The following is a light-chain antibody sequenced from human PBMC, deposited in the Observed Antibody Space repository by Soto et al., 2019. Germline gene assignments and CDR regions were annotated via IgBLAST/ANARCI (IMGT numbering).Light chain of an antibody. V-gene: IGKV1-5*01. CDR2: DAS. CDR3: QQYNSYSQT. J-gene: IGKJ1*01. Sequence: DIQMTQSPSTLSASVGDRVTITCRASQSISNRLAWYQQKPGKAPKVLIYDASSLESGVPSRFSGSGSGTEFILTISSLQPDDFATYYCQQYNSYSQTFGQGTKVDIK. CDR1: QSISNR.